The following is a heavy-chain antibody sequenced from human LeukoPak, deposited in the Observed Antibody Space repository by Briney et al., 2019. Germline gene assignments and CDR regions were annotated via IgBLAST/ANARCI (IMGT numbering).Heavy chain of an antibody. Sequence: ASVKVSCKASGGTFSSCAISWVRQDPGQGLEWMGGIIPIFGTANYAQKFQGRVTITADESASTAYMELSSLRSEDTAVYYCARSYSGSYSMIWGQGTLVTVSS. CDR1: GGTFSSCA. D-gene: IGHD1-26*01. J-gene: IGHJ4*02. V-gene: IGHV1-69*13. CDR3: ARSYSGSYSMI. CDR2: IIPIFGTA.